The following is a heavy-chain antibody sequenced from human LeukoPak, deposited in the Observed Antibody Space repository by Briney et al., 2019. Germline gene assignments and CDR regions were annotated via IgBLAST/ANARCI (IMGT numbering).Heavy chain of an antibody. CDR3: AASSSSWYEVDY. CDR2: ISAYNGNT. J-gene: IGHJ4*02. V-gene: IGHV1-18*01. D-gene: IGHD6-13*01. CDR1: GYTFTSYG. Sequence: ASVKVSCKASGYTFTSYGISWVRQAPGQGLEWMGWISAYNGNTNYAQKLQGRVTMTTDTSTSTAYMELRSLRSDDTAVYYCAASSSSWYEVDYWGQGTLVTVSS.